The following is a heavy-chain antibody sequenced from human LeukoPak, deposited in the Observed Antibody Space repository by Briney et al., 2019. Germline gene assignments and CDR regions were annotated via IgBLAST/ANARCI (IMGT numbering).Heavy chain of an antibody. CDR2: IKPDGSEK. CDR1: GLTFSTYW. CDR3: ARSRFYFDY. V-gene: IGHV3-7*01. Sequence: GGSLRLSCAASGLTFSTYWMGWVRQATGKGLEWVAKIKPDGSEKDHVDSVKGRFTISRDNAKNSLYLQLNSLRAEDTAVYYCARSRFYFDYWGQGTLVSVSS. J-gene: IGHJ4*02.